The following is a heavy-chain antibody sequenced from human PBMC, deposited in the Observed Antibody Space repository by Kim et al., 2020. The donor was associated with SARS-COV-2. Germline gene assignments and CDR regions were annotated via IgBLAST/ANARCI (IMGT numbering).Heavy chain of an antibody. J-gene: IGHJ4*02. CDR1: GYTFTSYA. CDR3: ARDVVGATTMDY. CDR2: INAGNGNT. D-gene: IGHD1-26*01. Sequence: ASVKVSCKASGYTFTSYAMHWVRQAPGQRLEWMGWINAGNGNTKYSQKFQGRVTITRDTSASTAYMELSSLRSEDTAVYYCARDVVGATTMDYWGQGTLVTVSS. V-gene: IGHV1-3*01.